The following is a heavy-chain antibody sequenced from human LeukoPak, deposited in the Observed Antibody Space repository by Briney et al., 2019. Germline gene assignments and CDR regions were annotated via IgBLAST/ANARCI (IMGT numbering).Heavy chain of an antibody. D-gene: IGHD3-10*01. Sequence: PSETLSLTCNVSGASISVSNTYWAWIRQPPGKGLEWVGSIYFSGTTDYNPSLKSRVTISLDTSKNQFSPELSSVTAADTAVYYCARHDYYNSVNWFDPWGQGALVTVSS. J-gene: IGHJ5*02. CDR1: GASISVSNTY. CDR2: IYFSGTT. CDR3: ARHDYYNSVNWFDP. V-gene: IGHV4-39*01.